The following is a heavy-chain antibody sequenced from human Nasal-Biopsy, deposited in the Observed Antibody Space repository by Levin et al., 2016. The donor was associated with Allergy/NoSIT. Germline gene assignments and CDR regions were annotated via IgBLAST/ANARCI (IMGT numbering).Heavy chain of an antibody. D-gene: IGHD4-17*01. CDR3: AMAYGQHRFDP. Sequence: SETLSLTCTVSGGSTSDNYWGWFRQSPGKGLEWIGYIYYGGSTIYNPSLEGRVSISIDRSKNQFSLRLRSVTAADTAVYYCAMAYGQHRFDPWGQGTLVTVSS. CDR2: IYYGGST. CDR1: GGSTSDNY. J-gene: IGHJ5*02. V-gene: IGHV4-59*01.